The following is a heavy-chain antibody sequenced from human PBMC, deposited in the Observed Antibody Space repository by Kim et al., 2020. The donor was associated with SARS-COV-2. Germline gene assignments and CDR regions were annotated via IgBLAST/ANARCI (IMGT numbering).Heavy chain of an antibody. CDR2: IYSCCST. CDR3: ASGSLVLAFEAFDI. D-gene: IGHD3-10*01. CDR1: GFTVSSNY. Sequence: GGSLRLSCAASGFTVSSNYMSWVRQAPGKGLEWVSVIYSCCSTYYADSVKGRFPISRHNSKNTLYLQMNILRAEDTAVYYCASGSLVLAFEAFDIWGQGT. J-gene: IGHJ3*02. V-gene: IGHV3-53*01.